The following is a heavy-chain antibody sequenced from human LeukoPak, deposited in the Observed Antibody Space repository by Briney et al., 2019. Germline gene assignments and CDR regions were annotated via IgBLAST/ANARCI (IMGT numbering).Heavy chain of an antibody. J-gene: IGHJ4*02. CDR1: GFTFGDYA. CDR2: IRSRAYSATT. V-gene: IGHV3-49*03. Sequence: GGSLRLSCTASGFTFGDYALSWFRQAPGKGLEWVAFIRSRAYSATTEYAASVKYRFTISRDDSESIAYLHMNSLKTGDTAVYYCTRVASRVMTTYYFDYWGQGALVTVSS. CDR3: TRVASRVMTTYYFDY. D-gene: IGHD3-16*01.